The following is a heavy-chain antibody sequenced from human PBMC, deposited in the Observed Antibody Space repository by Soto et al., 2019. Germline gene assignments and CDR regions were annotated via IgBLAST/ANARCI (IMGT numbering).Heavy chain of an antibody. D-gene: IGHD5-18*01. V-gene: IGHV3-48*03. J-gene: IGHJ4*02. Sequence: EVQLVESGGALVQPGGSLRLSCEASGFSFSSFAMNWVRQAPGRGLEWVSYISDDGASIYYADSLKGRFTISRDNAKNSLSLTMNNLRAEDTAVYYCARENSVQAWLHHFDHWGLGTLVTVSS. CDR2: ISDDGASI. CDR1: GFSFSSFA. CDR3: ARENSVQAWLHHFDH.